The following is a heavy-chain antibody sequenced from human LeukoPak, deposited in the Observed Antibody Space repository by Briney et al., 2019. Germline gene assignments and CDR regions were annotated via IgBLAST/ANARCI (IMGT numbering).Heavy chain of an antibody. CDR2: ISVRAGTI. D-gene: IGHD3-22*01. V-gene: IGHV3-48*03. CDR1: GFGFGQYE. Sequence: GGSLRLSCAASGFGFGQYEMNWVRQAPGKGLEWIAYISVRAGTIYYGDSAEGRFTISRDDAKNSLYLQMNGLRVEDTAIYYCAKDFPHYYEVPHGMDVWGKGTTVIVSS. CDR3: AKDFPHYYEVPHGMDV. J-gene: IGHJ6*04.